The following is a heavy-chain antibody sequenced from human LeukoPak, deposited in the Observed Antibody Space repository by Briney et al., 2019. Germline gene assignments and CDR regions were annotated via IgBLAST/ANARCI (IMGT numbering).Heavy chain of an antibody. V-gene: IGHV1-18*01. CDR1: GYTFTSYG. CDR2: ISAYNGNT. J-gene: IGHJ4*02. D-gene: IGHD3-22*01. Sequence: ASVKVSCKASGYTFTSYGISWVRQAPGQGLEWMGWISAYNGNTNYAQKLQGRVTMTTDTSTSTAYMELRSLRSEDTAVYYCARGDKHLVDYYDSSGQFDYWGQGTLVTVSS. CDR3: ARGDKHLVDYYDSSGQFDY.